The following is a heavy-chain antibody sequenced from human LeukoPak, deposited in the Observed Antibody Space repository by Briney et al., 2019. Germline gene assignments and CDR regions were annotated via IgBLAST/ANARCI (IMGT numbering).Heavy chain of an antibody. D-gene: IGHD3-10*01. Sequence: GGSLRLSCTASGFTFDDYGMSWVRQAPGKGLEWVSGINWNGGSTGYADSVKGRFTISRDNSKNTLYLQMNSLRAEDTAVYYCAKAGVLLWFGEPPPRFDYWGQGTLVTVSS. J-gene: IGHJ4*02. V-gene: IGHV3-20*04. CDR2: INWNGGST. CDR3: AKAGVLLWFGEPPPRFDY. CDR1: GFTFDDYG.